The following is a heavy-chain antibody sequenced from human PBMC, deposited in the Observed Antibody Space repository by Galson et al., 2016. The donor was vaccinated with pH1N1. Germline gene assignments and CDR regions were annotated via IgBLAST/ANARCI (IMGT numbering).Heavy chain of an antibody. Sequence: TLSLTCAVSGDFISSGDYFWGWIRQPPGKGLEWIGYIYYSGNTFYNPSLKSRVTISLDTSKTQFSLKLSSVTATDTAIYYCARGRDYDILTGPSYYFDYWGQGTLVTVSS. V-gene: IGHV4-30-4*08. D-gene: IGHD3-9*01. CDR1: GDFISSGDYF. CDR2: IYYSGNT. J-gene: IGHJ4*02. CDR3: ARGRDYDILTGPSYYFDY.